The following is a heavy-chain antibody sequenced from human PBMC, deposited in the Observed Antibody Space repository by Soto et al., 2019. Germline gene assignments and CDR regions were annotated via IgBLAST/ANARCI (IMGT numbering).Heavy chain of an antibody. CDR2: IYYSGST. V-gene: IGHV4-30-4*01. D-gene: IGHD6-13*01. Sequence: SETLSLTCTVSGGSISSGDYYWSWIRQPPGKGLEWIGSIYYSGSTYYNPSLKSRVTISVDTSKNQFSLKLSSVTAADTAVYYCARGVWGYSRNLLDYWGQGTLVTVSS. CDR3: ARGVWGYSRNLLDY. CDR1: GGSISSGDYY. J-gene: IGHJ4*02.